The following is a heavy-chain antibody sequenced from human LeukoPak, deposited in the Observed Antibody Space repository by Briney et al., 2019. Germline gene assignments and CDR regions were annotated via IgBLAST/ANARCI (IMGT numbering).Heavy chain of an antibody. D-gene: IGHD3-3*01. J-gene: IGHJ3*02. V-gene: IGHV1-69*04. CDR2: IIPILGIA. CDR1: GGTFSSYA. Sequence: SVKVSCKASGGTFSSYAISWVRQAPGQGLEWMGKIIPILGIANYAQKFQGRVTITADKSTSTAYMELRSLRSEDTAVYYCARDRWRYDSWSASWDAFDIWGQGTMVTVSS. CDR3: ARDRWRYDSWSASWDAFDI.